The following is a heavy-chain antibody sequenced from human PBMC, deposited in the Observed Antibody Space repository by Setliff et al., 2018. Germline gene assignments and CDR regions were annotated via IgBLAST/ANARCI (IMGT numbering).Heavy chain of an antibody. Sequence: SETLSLTCTVSRAFVTSYYWNWIRQPVGKGLEWIGRTSTGGGSNYNPSLKSRVIMSVDPSGNRFSLRLNSVTAADTAIYYCARYTPSAACFDLWGPGTLVTVSS. CDR1: RAFVTSYY. CDR3: ARYTPSAACFDL. CDR2: TSTGGGS. V-gene: IGHV4-4*07. J-gene: IGHJ5*02. D-gene: IGHD2-15*01.